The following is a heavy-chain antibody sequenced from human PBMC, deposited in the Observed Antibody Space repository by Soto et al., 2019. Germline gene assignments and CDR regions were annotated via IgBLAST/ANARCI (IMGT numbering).Heavy chain of an antibody. V-gene: IGHV4-30-2*01. J-gene: IGHJ1*01. CDR1: GGSISSGGYS. CDR3: ARVNYYDSSGYFQH. Sequence: QLQLQESGSGLVKPSQTLSLTCAVSGGSISSGGYSWSWIRQPPGKGLEWIGYIYHSGSTYYNPSLKSRVTISVDRSNNQFSRKLSSVTAADTAVYYCARVNYYDSSGYFQHWGQGTLVTVSS. D-gene: IGHD3-22*01. CDR2: IYHSGST.